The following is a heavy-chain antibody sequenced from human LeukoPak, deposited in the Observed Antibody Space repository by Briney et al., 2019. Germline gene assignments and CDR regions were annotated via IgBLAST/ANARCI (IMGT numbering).Heavy chain of an antibody. V-gene: IGHV4-59*08. Sequence: SETLSLTCTVSGGSISSYYWSWIRQPPGKGLEWIGYIYYSGSTNYNPPLKSRVTISVDTSKNQFSLKLSSVTAADTAVYFCARLSKLGYCSGGSCYYFDYWGQGILVTVSS. CDR3: ARLSKLGYCSGGSCYYFDY. J-gene: IGHJ4*02. CDR2: IYYSGST. D-gene: IGHD2-15*01. CDR1: GGSISSYY.